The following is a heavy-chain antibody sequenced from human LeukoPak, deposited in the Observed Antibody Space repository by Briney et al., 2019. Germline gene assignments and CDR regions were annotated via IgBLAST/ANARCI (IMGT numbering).Heavy chain of an antibody. CDR1: GYTFTSYG. V-gene: IGHV1-18*01. D-gene: IGHD3-10*01. CDR3: ARGVGFGELLYNWFDP. CDR2: ISAYNGNT. J-gene: IGHJ5*02. Sequence: ASVKVSCKASGYTFTSYGISWVRQAPGHGVECMGWISAYNGNTNYAQKLQGRVTMTTDTSTSTAYMELRSLRSDDTAVYYCARGVGFGELLYNWFDPWGQGTLVTVSS.